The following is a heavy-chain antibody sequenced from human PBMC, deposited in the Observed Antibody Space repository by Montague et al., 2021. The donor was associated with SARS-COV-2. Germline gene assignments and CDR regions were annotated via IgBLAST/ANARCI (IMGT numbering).Heavy chain of an antibody. CDR3: AHSHIFSSLGDFDS. CDR1: GFSLISDGVG. J-gene: IGHJ4*02. V-gene: IGHV2-5*01. Sequence: PALVKPTQTLTLTCTFSGFSLISDGVGVGWIRQPPGKALEWLALIFWNDDKRYNSSLKNRLTVTKDTSKNQVVLTMTNMDPLDTGTYYCAHSHIFSSLGDFDSWGQGTLVTVAS. CDR2: IFWNDDK. D-gene: IGHD7-27*01.